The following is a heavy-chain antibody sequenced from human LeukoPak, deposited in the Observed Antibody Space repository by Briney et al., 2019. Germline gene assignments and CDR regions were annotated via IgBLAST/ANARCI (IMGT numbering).Heavy chain of an antibody. D-gene: IGHD3-10*01. CDR2: IYYSGST. J-gene: IGHJ6*03. V-gene: IGHV4-34*01. Sequence: PSETLSLTCAVYGGSFSGYYWSWIRQPPGKGLEWIGSIYYSGSTYYNPSLKSRVTISVDTSKNQFSLKLSSVTAADTAVYYCARYGSGSYSYYYYYYMDVWGKGTTVTVSS. CDR1: GGSFSGYY. CDR3: ARYGSGSYSYYYYYYMDV.